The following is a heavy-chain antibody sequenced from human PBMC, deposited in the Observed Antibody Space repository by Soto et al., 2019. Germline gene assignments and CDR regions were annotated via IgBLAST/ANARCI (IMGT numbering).Heavy chain of an antibody. V-gene: IGHV1-69*13. Sequence: SVKVSCKASGGTFSSYAISWVRQAPGQGLEWMGGIIPIFGTANCAQKFQGRVTITADESTSTAYMELSSLRSEDTAVYYCASVREAKDGSVPPLAAFDIWGQGTMVTVSS. CDR3: ASVREAKDGSVPPLAAFDI. J-gene: IGHJ3*02. D-gene: IGHD3-10*01. CDR1: GGTFSSYA. CDR2: IIPIFGTA.